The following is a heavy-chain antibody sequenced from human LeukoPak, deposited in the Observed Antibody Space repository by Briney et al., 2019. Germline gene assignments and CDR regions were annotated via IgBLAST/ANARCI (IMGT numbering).Heavy chain of an antibody. CDR3: AKIQEWPLNWYFDL. CDR1: GFTFSSYA. V-gene: IGHV3-23*01. Sequence: GGSPRLSCAASGFTFSSYAMSWVRQAPGKGREWVSAISGSGGSTYYANSVKGRFTISRDNSKNTPYLQMNSLRAEDTAVYYCAKIQEWPLNWYFDLWGRGTLVTVSS. D-gene: IGHD3-3*01. J-gene: IGHJ2*01. CDR2: ISGSGGST.